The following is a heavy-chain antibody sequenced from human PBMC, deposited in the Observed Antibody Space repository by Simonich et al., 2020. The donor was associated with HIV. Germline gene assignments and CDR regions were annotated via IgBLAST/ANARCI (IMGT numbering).Heavy chain of an antibody. CDR3: ARNNFWSGWLFDY. CDR2: IYHSGST. D-gene: IGHD3-3*01. V-gene: IGHV4-38-2*01. CDR1: GYSISRGYY. J-gene: IGHJ4*02. Sequence: QVQLQESGPGLVKPSETLSLTCAVSGYSISRGYYWGWIRQPPGKGLEWIGSIYHSGSTYYHPSLKSRVTISVDTSKNQFSLKLSAVTAADTAVYYCARNNFWSGWLFDYWGQGTLVTVSS.